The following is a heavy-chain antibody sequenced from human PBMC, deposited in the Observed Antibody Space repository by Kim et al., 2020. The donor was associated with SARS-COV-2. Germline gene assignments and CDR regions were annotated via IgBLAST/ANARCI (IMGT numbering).Heavy chain of an antibody. CDR2: TKQDGREK. D-gene: IGHD3-10*01. J-gene: IGHJ4*02. V-gene: IGHV3-7*03. CDR1: GLTFSRSW. Sequence: GGSLRLSCTGFGLTFSRSWMNWVCQAPGKGLEWVANTKQDGREKYYVDSVKGRFTISRDNAKNSMYLQMNSLRAEDTAVYYCVREIGGSGSYWGQGSLVTVSS. CDR3: VREIGGSGSY.